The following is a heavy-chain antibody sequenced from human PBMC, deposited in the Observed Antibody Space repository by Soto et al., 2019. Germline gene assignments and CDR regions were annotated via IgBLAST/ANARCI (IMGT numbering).Heavy chain of an antibody. CDR2: IIPIFGTA. CDR3: AARDRSGSYYGMDV. Sequence: GASVKVSCKASGGTFSSYAISWVRQAPGQGLEWMGGIIPIFGTANYAQKFQGRVTITADESTSTAYMELSSLRSEDTAVYYCAARDRSGSYYGMDVWGQGPTVTVYS. V-gene: IGHV1-69*13. J-gene: IGHJ6*02. CDR1: GGTFSSYA. D-gene: IGHD3-22*01.